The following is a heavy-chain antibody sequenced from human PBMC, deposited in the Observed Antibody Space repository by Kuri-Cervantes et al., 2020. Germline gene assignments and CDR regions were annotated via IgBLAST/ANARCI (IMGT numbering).Heavy chain of an antibody. Sequence: SGPTLAKPTETLRLTCTFSGFSLGTSGVRVNWLRQPPGKALEWLARIAWDDDRIYNASLKTRLTISKDTSKNQVVLTMTNVDPLDTATYYCARDAMDLGGFDVWGQGTVVTVSS. CDR3: ARDAMDLGGFDV. V-gene: IGHV2-70*04. J-gene: IGHJ3*01. CDR1: GFSLGTSGVR. D-gene: IGHD3/OR15-3a*01. CDR2: IAWDDDR.